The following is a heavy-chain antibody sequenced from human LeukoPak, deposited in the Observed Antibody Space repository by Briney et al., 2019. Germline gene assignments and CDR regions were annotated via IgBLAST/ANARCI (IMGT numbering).Heavy chain of an antibody. CDR1: GFDFSTYN. Sequence: GGSLRLSCAVSGFDFSTYNMNWVRQAPGKGLEWVSYISTSSRTIYYADSVKGRFTISRDNAKNSLYLQMNSLRAEDTAVYYCARDGYDCWSDYPTTLDYWGQGTLVTVSS. J-gene: IGHJ4*02. V-gene: IGHV3-48*01. D-gene: IGHD3-3*01. CDR2: ISTSSRTI. CDR3: ARDGYDCWSDYPTTLDY.